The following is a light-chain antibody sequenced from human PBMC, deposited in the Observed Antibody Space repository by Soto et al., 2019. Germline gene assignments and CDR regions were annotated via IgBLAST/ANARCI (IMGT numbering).Light chain of an antibody. CDR2: GAS. J-gene: IGKJ1*01. CDR3: QHYGRSPWT. CDR1: QSVGSRY. V-gene: IGKV3-20*01. Sequence: EIVLTQSPGTLSLSPGERATLSCRASQSVGSRYLAWYQQKPGQAPRLLIYGASSRATGIPDMFSGSGSGTDFTLTVSRLEPEDFAVYYCQHYGRSPWTGGQGTKVEIK.